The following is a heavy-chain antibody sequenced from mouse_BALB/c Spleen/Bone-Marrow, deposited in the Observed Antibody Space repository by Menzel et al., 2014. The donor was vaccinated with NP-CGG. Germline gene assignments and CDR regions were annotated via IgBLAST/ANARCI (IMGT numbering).Heavy chain of an antibody. D-gene: IGHD2-1*01. J-gene: IGHJ3*01. V-gene: IGHV10S3*01. CDR1: GFTFNTNA. Sequence: EVKLMESGGGLVQPTGSLKLSCAASGFTFNTNAMNWVRQAPGKGLEWVASIRSKSNNYATYYADSVKDMFTISRDDSQSMLYLQMNNWQTEDTSMYYCVSGNYMFAYWGQGTLVTVSA. CDR2: IRSKSNNYAT. CDR3: VSGNYMFAY.